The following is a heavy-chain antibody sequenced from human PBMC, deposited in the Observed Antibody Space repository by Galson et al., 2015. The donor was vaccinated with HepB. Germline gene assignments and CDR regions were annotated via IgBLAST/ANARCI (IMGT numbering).Heavy chain of an antibody. D-gene: IGHD3-16*01. J-gene: IGHJ4*02. CDR1: GFTFSSNS. CDR2: ISSDSVIT. Sequence: SLRLSCAASGFTFSSNSMSWVRQAPGKGLEWVSDISSDSVITHHTDSVKGRFTISRDNAENSLYLQMKNLRPEDTAVYYCARGYASATSYHWGQGTLVTVSS. CDR3: ARGYASATSYH. V-gene: IGHV3-21*05.